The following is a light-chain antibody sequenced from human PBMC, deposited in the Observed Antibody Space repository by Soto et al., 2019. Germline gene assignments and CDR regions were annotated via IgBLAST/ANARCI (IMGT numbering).Light chain of an antibody. J-gene: IGLJ2*01. CDR3: CSHAGSYPVV. Sequence: QSVLTQPRSVSGSPGQSVAISCTGSSSDVGGYNYVSWYQQEPGKAPKLMIYDVSQRPPGVPDRFSVSKSGNTASLTISGLPAEDEADYYCCSHAGSYPVVFGAGTKVTVL. CDR2: DVS. V-gene: IGLV2-11*01. CDR1: SSDVGGYNY.